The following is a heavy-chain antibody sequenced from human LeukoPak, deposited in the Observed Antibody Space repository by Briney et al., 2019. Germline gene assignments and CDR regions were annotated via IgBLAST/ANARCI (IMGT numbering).Heavy chain of an antibody. J-gene: IGHJ4*02. CDR1: GFTFSILD. D-gene: IGHD1-1*01. Sequence: GGSLRLSCAASGFTFSILDMSWVRQAPGKGLKWLSYISSSSATKYHADSVKGRFTISRDNAKNSLYLQMNSLRAEDTGVYYCARWNLGSDYWGQGTLVTVSS. CDR2: ISSSSATK. V-gene: IGHV3-48*04. CDR3: ARWNLGSDY.